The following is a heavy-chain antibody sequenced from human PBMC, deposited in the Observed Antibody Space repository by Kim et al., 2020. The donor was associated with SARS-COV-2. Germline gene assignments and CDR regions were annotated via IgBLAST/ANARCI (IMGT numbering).Heavy chain of an antibody. D-gene: IGHD3-22*01. Sequence: GGSLRLSCRASGFSFSTYAMYWVRQAPGKGLEWVAFIKQDNSNIFYADSVKGRFTISRDNSRNTVYLHMNNLITADAAVYYCVRDRYGNSGGCCVDWG. V-gene: IGHV3-30*04. CDR3: VRDRYGNSGGCCVD. CDR1: GFSFSTYA. J-gene: IGHJ1*01. CDR2: IKQDNSNI.